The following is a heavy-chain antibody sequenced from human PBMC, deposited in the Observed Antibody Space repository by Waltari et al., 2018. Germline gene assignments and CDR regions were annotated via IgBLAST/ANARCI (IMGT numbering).Heavy chain of an antibody. Sequence: QVQLQESGPGLVKPSETLSLTCTVSGGSISSYYWSWIRQPAGKGLEWIGRIYTSGSTNYNPALKSRVTMSVDTSKNQCSLKLSSVTAADTAVYYCASSKRGGSGSSTFDYWGQGTLVTVSS. CDR1: GGSISSYY. J-gene: IGHJ4*02. CDR2: IYTSGST. V-gene: IGHV4-4*07. CDR3: ASSKRGGSGSSTFDY. D-gene: IGHD3-10*01.